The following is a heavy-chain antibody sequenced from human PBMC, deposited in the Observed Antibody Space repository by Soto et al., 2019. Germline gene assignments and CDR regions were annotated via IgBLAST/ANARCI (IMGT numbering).Heavy chain of an antibody. D-gene: IGHD4-4*01. CDR3: ARFRDGYSRYYYYYGMDV. V-gene: IGHV1-69*13. CDR1: GGTFSSYA. Sequence: SVKVSCKASGGTFSSYAISRGRKAPGQGLEWMGGIIPIFGTANYAQKSQGRVTITADESTSTAYMELSSLRSEDTAVYYCARFRDGYSRYYYYYGMDVWGQGTTVTVSS. J-gene: IGHJ6*02. CDR2: IIPIFGTA.